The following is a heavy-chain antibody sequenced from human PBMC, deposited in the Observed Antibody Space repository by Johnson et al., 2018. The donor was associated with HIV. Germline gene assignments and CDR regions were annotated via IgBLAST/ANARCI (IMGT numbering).Heavy chain of an antibody. CDR2: ISWNSGSI. CDR1: GFTVNSNY. D-gene: IGHD1-26*01. CDR3: AKDRVGATAFDV. V-gene: IGHV3-9*01. J-gene: IGHJ3*01. Sequence: VQLVESGGGLVQPGGSLRLSCAASGFTVNSNYINWVRQAPGKGLECVSGISWNSGSIGYADSVKGRFTISRDNAKNSLYLQMNSLRAEDTALYYCAKDRVGATAFDVWGQGTLVTVSS.